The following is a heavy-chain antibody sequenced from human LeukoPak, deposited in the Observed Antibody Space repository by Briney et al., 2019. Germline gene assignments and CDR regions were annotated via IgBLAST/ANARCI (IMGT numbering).Heavy chain of an antibody. CDR2: INPNSGGT. D-gene: IGHD6-13*01. CDR1: GYTFTGYY. Sequence: ASVKVSCKASGYTFTGYYMHWVRQAPGQGLEWMGWINPNSGGTNYAQKFQGRVTMTRDTSISTAYMELSRLRSDDTAVYYCARDSELVIAAAGNYYMDAWGKGTTVTVSS. J-gene: IGHJ6*03. V-gene: IGHV1-2*02. CDR3: ARDSELVIAAAGNYYMDA.